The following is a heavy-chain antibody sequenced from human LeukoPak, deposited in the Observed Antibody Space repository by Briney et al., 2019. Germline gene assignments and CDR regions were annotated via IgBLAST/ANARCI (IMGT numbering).Heavy chain of an antibody. CDR2: IYHSGST. CDR1: GYSISSGYY. V-gene: IGHV4-38-2*01. Sequence: SETLSLTCAVSGYSISSGYYWGWIRQPPGKGPEWIGSIYHSGSTYYNPSLKSRVTISVDTSKNQFSLKLSSVTAADTAVYYCASHPGHYFDYWGQGTLVTVSS. J-gene: IGHJ4*02. CDR3: ASHPGHYFDY.